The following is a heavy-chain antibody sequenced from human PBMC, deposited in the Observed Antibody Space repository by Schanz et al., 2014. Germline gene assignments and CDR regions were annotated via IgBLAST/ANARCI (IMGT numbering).Heavy chain of an antibody. Sequence: QVQLVESGGGVVQPGRSLRLSCVASGFSFSDYGMYWVRQAPGKGLEWVAQISHDGHRDFYADSVKGRFTVSRDNNWKTLALQMNSLGSDDTAIYHCARENGSGYSPAVTYYIDVWGKGTTVAVSS. CDR2: ISHDGHRD. CDR1: GFSFSDYG. V-gene: IGHV3-30*03. J-gene: IGHJ6*03. D-gene: IGHD2-15*01. CDR3: ARENGSGYSPAVTYYIDV.